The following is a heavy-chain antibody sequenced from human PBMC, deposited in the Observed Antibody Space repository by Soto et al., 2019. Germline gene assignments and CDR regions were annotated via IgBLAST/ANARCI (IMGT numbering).Heavy chain of an antibody. CDR1: GFTFTSSA. CDR3: AASYYGPTEDYYYYYCMDV. J-gene: IGHJ6*02. V-gene: IGHV1-58*02. CDR2: IVVGSGNT. Sequence: QMQLVQSGPEVKKPGTSVKVSCKASGFTFTSSAMQWVRQARGQRLEWIGWIVVGSGNTNYAQKFQERVTITRDMATSTAYREMSSLRSEATAVYYCAASYYGPTEDYYYYYCMDVWGQGTTVTVSS. D-gene: IGHD3-10*01.